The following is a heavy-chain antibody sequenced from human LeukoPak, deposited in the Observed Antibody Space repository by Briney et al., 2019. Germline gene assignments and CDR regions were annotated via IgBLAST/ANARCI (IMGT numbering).Heavy chain of an antibody. CDR2: INPNSGGT. CDR1: GYTFTGYY. CDR3: AKGNRPGSYMDV. D-gene: IGHD1-14*01. J-gene: IGHJ6*03. V-gene: IGHV1-2*02. Sequence: ASVKVSCKASGYTFTGYYIHWVRQAPGQGLEWMGWINPNSGGTNYAQKFRGRVTMTRDTSISTAYMELSRLRSDDTAVYYCAKGNRPGSYMDVWGKGTTVTVSS.